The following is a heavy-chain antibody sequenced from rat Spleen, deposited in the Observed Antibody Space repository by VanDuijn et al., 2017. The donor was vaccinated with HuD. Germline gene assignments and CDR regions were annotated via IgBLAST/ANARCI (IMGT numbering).Heavy chain of an antibody. CDR2: ISYSGST. Sequence: EVQLQESGPGLVKPSQSLSPTCSVTGYSLTSNYWGWIRTFPGNKMEWMPYISYSGSTASTPSLKSRISITRDTSRNQFFLQLNSVTTEDTATYYCARSDYYYSNYIPFAFWGQGTLVTVSS. J-gene: IGHJ3*01. CDR1: GYSLTSNY. CDR3: ARSDYYYSNYIPFAF. D-gene: IGHD1-2*01. V-gene: IGHV3-1*01.